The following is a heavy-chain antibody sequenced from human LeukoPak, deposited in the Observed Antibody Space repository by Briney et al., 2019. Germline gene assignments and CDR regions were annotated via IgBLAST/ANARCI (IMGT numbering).Heavy chain of an antibody. CDR1: GFTFSNYA. J-gene: IGHJ5*02. Sequence: GGSLRLSCAASGFTFSNYAMSWVRQAPGKGLQWVSAVTNSGGSGGSTYYADSVKGRFTISRDNSKNTLSLQMNSLRAEDTAVYYCAKDAYTSSWYRFDPWGQGTLVTVSS. CDR3: AKDAYTSSWYRFDP. CDR2: VTNSGGSGGST. V-gene: IGHV3-23*01. D-gene: IGHD6-13*01.